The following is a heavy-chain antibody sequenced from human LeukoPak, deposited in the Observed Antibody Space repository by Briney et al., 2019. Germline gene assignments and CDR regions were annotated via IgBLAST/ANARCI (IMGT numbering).Heavy chain of an antibody. D-gene: IGHD3-22*01. Sequence: SVKVSRKASGGTFSSYAISWVRQAPGQGLEWMGRIIPIFGTANYAQKFQGRVTITTDESTSTAYMELSSLRSEDTAVYYCAREERADYYDSSGYYGYWGQGTLVTVSS. CDR3: AREERADYYDSSGYYGY. V-gene: IGHV1-69*05. CDR1: GGTFSSYA. CDR2: IIPIFGTA. J-gene: IGHJ4*02.